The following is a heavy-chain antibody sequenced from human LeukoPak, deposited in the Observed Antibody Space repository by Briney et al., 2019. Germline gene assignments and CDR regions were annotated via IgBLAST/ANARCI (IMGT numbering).Heavy chain of an antibody. D-gene: IGHD6-6*01. CDR2: IWYDGSNK. Sequence: GGSLRLSCAASGFTFSSYGMHWVRQAPGKGLEWVAVIWYDGSNKYYADSVKGRFTISRDNAKNSLYLQMNSLRAEDTAVYYCARDLSSIAARGPFGYWGQGTLVTVSS. CDR3: ARDLSSIAARGPFGY. V-gene: IGHV3-33*01. J-gene: IGHJ4*02. CDR1: GFTFSSYG.